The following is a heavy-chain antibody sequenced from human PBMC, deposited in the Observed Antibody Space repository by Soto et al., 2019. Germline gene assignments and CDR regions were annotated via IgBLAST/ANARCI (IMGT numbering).Heavy chain of an antibody. V-gene: IGHV3-23*01. CDR1: GFTFSSYG. Sequence: EVQLLESGGGLVQPGGSLRLSCAASGFTFSSYGMSWVRQAPGKGLEWVSVIYANGGTTYYADSVKGRFTISRDNSKNLLFLQMNSLRAEDMAIYFCAKAPSPHHPWYFDVWGRGTLVLVSS. CDR2: IYANGGTT. J-gene: IGHJ2*01. CDR3: AKAPSPHHPWYFDV.